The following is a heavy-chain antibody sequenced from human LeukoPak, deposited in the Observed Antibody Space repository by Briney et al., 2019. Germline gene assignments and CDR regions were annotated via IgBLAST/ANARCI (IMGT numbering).Heavy chain of an antibody. CDR1: GFTFSRYA. CDR3: AREGDSSGYYYYFDY. J-gene: IGHJ4*02. V-gene: IGHV3-64*01. Sequence: GGSLRLSYAASGFTFSRYAMHWVRQAPGKGLEYVSAISNNGGSTYYANSVKGRFTISRDNSKNTLYLQMGSLRAEDMAVCYCAREGDSSGYYYYFDYWGQGTLVTVSS. CDR2: ISNNGGST. D-gene: IGHD3-22*01.